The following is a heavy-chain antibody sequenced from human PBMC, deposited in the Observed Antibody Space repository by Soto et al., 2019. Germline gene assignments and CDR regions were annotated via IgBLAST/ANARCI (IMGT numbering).Heavy chain of an antibody. V-gene: IGHV3-33*01. Sequence: QVQLVESGGGVVQPGRSLRLSCAASGFTFSSYGMHWVRQAPGKGLEWVAVIWYDGSNKYYADSVKGRFTISRDNSKNTLYLQMNSLRAEDTAVYYCARDSSVVVVTGQYFDYWGQGTLVTVSS. J-gene: IGHJ4*02. CDR2: IWYDGSNK. CDR1: GFTFSSYG. D-gene: IGHD3-22*01. CDR3: ARDSSVVVVTGQYFDY.